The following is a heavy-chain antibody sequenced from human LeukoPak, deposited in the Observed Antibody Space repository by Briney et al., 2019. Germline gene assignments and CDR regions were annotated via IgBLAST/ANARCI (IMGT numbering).Heavy chain of an antibody. CDR1: GFSFSGYG. CDR2: IRSDGINK. J-gene: IGHJ4*02. CDR3: AKRSRDGQNPGY. Sequence: PGGSLRLSCAASGFSFSGYGMHWVRQAPGKGLEWVAFIRSDGINKYYADSVKGRFTISRDNSKNTLYLQMNSLRVEDTAVYYCAKRSRDGQNPGYWGQGTLVTVSS. D-gene: IGHD5-24*01. V-gene: IGHV3-30*02.